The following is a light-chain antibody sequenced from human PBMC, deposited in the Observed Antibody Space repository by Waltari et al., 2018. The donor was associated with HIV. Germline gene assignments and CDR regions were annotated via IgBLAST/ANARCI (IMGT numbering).Light chain of an antibody. V-gene: IGLV3-25*03. Sequence: SYELTPPPSISVPPGQTANIMRSGATSQRNAAYWYQQKAGQAPVMIIFQDTKRPSDIPARVSASSAGTTATLTISGVQAEDEADYFCQSAHNSDVIFGGGTKLTVL. J-gene: IGLJ2*01. CDR3: QSAHNSDVI. CDR1: TSQRNA. CDR2: QDT.